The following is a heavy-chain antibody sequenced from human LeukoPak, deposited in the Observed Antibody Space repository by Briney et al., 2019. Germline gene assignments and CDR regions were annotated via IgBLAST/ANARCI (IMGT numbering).Heavy chain of an antibody. CDR2: IYYSGST. Sequence: PSETLSLTCTVSGGSICSGGYYWSWIRQHPGKGLDWIGYIYYSGSTYYNPSLKSRVTISVDTSKNQFSLKLSSVTAADTAVYYCARVRSGGYYWDWSDPWGQGTLVTVSS. CDR1: GGSICSGGYY. J-gene: IGHJ5*02. V-gene: IGHV4-31*03. CDR3: ARVRSGGYYWDWSDP. D-gene: IGHD3-22*01.